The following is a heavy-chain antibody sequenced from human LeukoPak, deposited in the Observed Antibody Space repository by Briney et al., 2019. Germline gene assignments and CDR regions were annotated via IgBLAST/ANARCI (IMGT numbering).Heavy chain of an antibody. CDR3: ARDNSVEDTAWWFDP. CDR1: GYSSTSYY. CDR2: TKPSGGST. D-gene: IGHD4-23*01. J-gene: IGHJ5*02. Sequence: GASVKLSCKASGYSSTSYYMHCVRHAPGPRIKWMGQTKPSGGSTSYAQKFQGRVTMTRDMSTSTDYMELSSLRSEDTAVYYCARDNSVEDTAWWFDPWGQGTLVTVSS. V-gene: IGHV1-46*01.